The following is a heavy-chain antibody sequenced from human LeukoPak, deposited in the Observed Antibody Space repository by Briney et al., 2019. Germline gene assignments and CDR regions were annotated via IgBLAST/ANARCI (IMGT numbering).Heavy chain of an antibody. Sequence: PSETLSLTCAVYGGSFSGYYWSWIRQPPGKGLEWIGEINHSGSTNYNPSLKSRVTISVDTSKNQFSLKVSSVAAADTAVYYCARTHFPRGYFDYWGQGTLVTVSS. V-gene: IGHV4-34*01. CDR3: ARTHFPRGYFDY. J-gene: IGHJ4*02. CDR1: GGSFSGYY. CDR2: INHSGST.